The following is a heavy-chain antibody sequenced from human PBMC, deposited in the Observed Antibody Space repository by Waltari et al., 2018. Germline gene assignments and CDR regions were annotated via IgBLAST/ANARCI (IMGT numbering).Heavy chain of an antibody. CDR1: GGSISSYY. CDR2: IYYSGST. D-gene: IGHD3-10*01. V-gene: IGHV4-59*01. CDR3: ARMATYYYGSNWFDP. J-gene: IGHJ5*02. Sequence: QVQLQESGPGLVKPSETLSLTCTVSGGSISSYYWHWIRQPPGKGLEWIGYIYYSGSTNYNPSLKSRVTISVDTSKNQFSLKLSSVTAADTAVYYCARMATYYYGSNWFDPWGQGTLVTVSS.